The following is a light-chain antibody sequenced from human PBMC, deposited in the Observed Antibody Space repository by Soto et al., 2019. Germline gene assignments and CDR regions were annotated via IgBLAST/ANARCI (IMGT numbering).Light chain of an antibody. V-gene: IGKV3-15*01. J-gene: IGKJ4*01. CDR2: FAS. CDR1: ESVNNN. CDR3: QQYSKWPLT. Sequence: EIVMTQSPATLFVSPGERATVSCRASESVNNNLAWYQHKPGQAPRLLIYFASTRATGIPARFSGSGSATEFSLTISSLQPEDFAVYYCQQYSKWPLTFGGGTKVET.